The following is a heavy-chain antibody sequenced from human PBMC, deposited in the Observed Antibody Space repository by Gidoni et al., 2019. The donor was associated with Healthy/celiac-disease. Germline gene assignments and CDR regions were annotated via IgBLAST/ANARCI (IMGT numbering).Heavy chain of an antibody. CDR3: ARDPVGYYDSSGVDAFDI. Sequence: QVQLVESGGGLVKPGGSLRLSCAPSGFTFSDYYMSWIRQAPGKGLEWVSYISSSSSYTNYADSVKGRFTISRDNAKNSLYLQMNSLRAEDTAVYYCARDPVGYYDSSGVDAFDIWGQGTMVTVSS. J-gene: IGHJ3*02. CDR2: ISSSSSYT. D-gene: IGHD3-22*01. CDR1: GFTFSDYY. V-gene: IGHV3-11*06.